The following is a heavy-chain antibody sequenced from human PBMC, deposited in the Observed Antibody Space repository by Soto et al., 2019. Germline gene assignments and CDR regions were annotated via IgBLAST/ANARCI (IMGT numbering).Heavy chain of an antibody. Sequence: EVQLLESGGGLVQPGGSLRLSCAASGFTFSSYAMSWVRQAPGKGLEWVSAISGSGGSTYYADSVKGRITIARDNSKNTEKLQRNSRRAEDTAVYYGAKKWESGGGDFDLWGRGTLVTVSS. CDR3: AKKWESGGGDFDL. V-gene: IGHV3-23*01. J-gene: IGHJ2*01. CDR2: ISGSGGST. CDR1: GFTFSSYA. D-gene: IGHD1-26*01.